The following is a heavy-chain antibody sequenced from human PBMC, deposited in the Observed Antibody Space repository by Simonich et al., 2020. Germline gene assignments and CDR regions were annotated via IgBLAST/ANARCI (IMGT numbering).Heavy chain of an antibody. CDR2: INPSSGGP. Sequence: QVQLVQSGAAVKKPGASVKVSCKASGHTFTGYYMHWVRQAPGKGLEWSGWINPSSGGPNYAQKFQGRVTMTRDTSISTAYMELSSLRSDDTSVYYCARRRKVRGVQYYFDYWGQGTLVTVSS. D-gene: IGHD3-10*01. CDR1: GHTFTGYY. J-gene: IGHJ4*02. CDR3: ARRRKVRGVQYYFDY. V-gene: IGHV1-2*02.